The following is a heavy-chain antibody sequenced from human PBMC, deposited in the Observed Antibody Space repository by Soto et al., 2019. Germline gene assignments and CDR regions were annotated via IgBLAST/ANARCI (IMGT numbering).Heavy chain of an antibody. CDR1: GGSISSSSYY. Sequence: KSSETLSLTCTVSGGSISSSSYYWGWIRQPPGKGLEWIGSIYYSGSTYYNPSLKSRVTISVDTSKNQFSLKLSSVTAADTAVYYCARPGGYKRGYGMDVWGQGTTVTVSS. CDR2: IYYSGST. CDR3: ARPGGYKRGYGMDV. J-gene: IGHJ6*02. D-gene: IGHD5-12*01. V-gene: IGHV4-39*01.